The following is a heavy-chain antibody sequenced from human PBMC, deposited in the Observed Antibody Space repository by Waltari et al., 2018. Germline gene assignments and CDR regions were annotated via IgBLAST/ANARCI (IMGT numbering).Heavy chain of an antibody. V-gene: IGHV1-69*05. Sequence: QVQLVQSGAEVKKPGSSVKVSCKASGGTFSSYAISWVRQAPGQGLEWMGGIIPIFGTANYAQKFQGRVTITTDESTSTAYMELSSLRSEDTAVYYCARDRNGDSGYAPNAFDIWGQGTMVTVSS. J-gene: IGHJ3*02. CDR3: ARDRNGDSGYAPNAFDI. D-gene: IGHD5-12*01. CDR1: GGTFSSYA. CDR2: IIPIFGTA.